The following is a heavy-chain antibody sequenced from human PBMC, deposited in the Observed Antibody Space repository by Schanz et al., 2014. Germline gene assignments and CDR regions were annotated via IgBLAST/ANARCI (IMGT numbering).Heavy chain of an antibody. CDR3: ARGPSQGYSYGHNIGAYYYGMPS. V-gene: IGHV1-69*02. D-gene: IGHD5-18*01. CDR2: IIPVLAIA. CDR1: GGTFSSYT. Sequence: QVQLVQSGAEVKKPGSSVKVSCTASGGTFSSYTISWIRQAPGQGLEWMGRIIPVLAIADYAQKFQGRVTITAYKSTSTASMDLSSLRSENTAVYYCARGPSQGYSYGHNIGAYYYGMPSGAKGPRTTSP. J-gene: IGHJ6*02.